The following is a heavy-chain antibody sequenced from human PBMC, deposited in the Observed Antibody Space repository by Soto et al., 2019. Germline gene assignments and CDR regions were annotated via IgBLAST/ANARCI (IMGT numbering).Heavy chain of an antibody. J-gene: IGHJ4*02. D-gene: IGHD3-22*01. V-gene: IGHV2-26*01. Sequence: DLEWLAHIFSNDEKSYSTSLKSRLTISKDTSKSQVVLTMTNMDPVDTATYYCARINGHYDSSGYHFDYWGQGTLVTVSS. CDR3: ARINGHYDSSGYHFDY. CDR2: IFSNDEK.